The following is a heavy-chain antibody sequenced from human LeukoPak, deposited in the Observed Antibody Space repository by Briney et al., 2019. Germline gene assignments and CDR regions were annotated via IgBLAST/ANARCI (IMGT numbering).Heavy chain of an antibody. J-gene: IGHJ4*02. Sequence: PGGSLRLSCVASGFTFSNAWMTWVRQAPGRGLEWVGRTTSKTDGETALYAAPVKGRLTISRDDSQNTLYLQMNSLKIEDTAVYYCTLYDSGKIDYWGQGTLVTVSS. CDR3: TLYDSGKIDY. CDR2: TTSKTDGETA. D-gene: IGHD3-10*01. V-gene: IGHV3-15*01. CDR1: GFTFSNAW.